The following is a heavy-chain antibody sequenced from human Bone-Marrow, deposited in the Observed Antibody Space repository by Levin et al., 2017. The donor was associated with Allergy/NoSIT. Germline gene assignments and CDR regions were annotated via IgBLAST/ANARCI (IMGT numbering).Heavy chain of an antibody. CDR2: ISGGGDYR. CDR3: AKDSSPYDSINWFDP. CDR1: GFAFSDYA. D-gene: IGHD3-16*01. V-gene: IGHV3-23*01. Sequence: GGSLRLSCAASGFAFSDYAMHWIRQTPGKGLEWVSTISGGGDYRYYADSVKGRFIISRDNSNNALFLQLNSLSAEDTAIYYCAKDSSPYDSINWFDPWGQGTLVTVSS. J-gene: IGHJ5*02.